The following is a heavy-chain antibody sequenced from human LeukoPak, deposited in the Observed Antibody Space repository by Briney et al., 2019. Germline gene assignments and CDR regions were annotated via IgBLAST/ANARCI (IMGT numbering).Heavy chain of an antibody. Sequence: GGSLRLSRAASGFTFSTYYMNWVRQAPGKGLEWVSFITGSSSYIYYTDSVKGRFTISRDNAKNSLFLQMNSLRDEDTAVYYCASGFSSSPYFDYWGQGTLVTVSS. D-gene: IGHD6-6*01. CDR3: ASGFSSSPYFDY. CDR1: GFTFSTYY. V-gene: IGHV3-21*01. J-gene: IGHJ4*02. CDR2: ITGSSSYI.